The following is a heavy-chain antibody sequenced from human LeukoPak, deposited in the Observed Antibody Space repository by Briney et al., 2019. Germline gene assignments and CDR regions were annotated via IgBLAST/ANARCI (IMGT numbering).Heavy chain of an antibody. Sequence: GASVKVSCKTSGYIFIDYYLHWVRQAPGQGLEWMGIINPSGGSTSYAQKFQGRVTMTRDTSTSTVYTELSSLRSEDTAVYYCARDGSYNWNDPAIDYWGQGTLVTVSS. V-gene: IGHV1-46*01. CDR1: GYIFIDYY. CDR3: ARDGSYNWNDPAIDY. D-gene: IGHD1-1*01. J-gene: IGHJ4*02. CDR2: INPSGGST.